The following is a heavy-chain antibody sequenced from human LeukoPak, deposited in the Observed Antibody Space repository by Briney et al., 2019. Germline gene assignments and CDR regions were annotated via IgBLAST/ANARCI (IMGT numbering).Heavy chain of an antibody. V-gene: IGHV3-7*01. CDR1: GFSLGDFW. J-gene: IGHJ3*02. CDR2: IKQDGTET. D-gene: IGHD2-15*01. CDR3: AKDGGWTFDI. Sequence: GGSLRLSCAASGFSLGDFWMNWVRQAPGKGLERLATIKQDGTETHYLDSVKGRLSIFRDNDKNSLYLQINSLRAEDTAIYYCAKDGGWTFDIWGQGTMVTVSS.